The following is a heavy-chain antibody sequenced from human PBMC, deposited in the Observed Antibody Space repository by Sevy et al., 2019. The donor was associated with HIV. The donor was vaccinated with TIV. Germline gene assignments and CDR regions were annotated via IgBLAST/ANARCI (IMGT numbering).Heavy chain of an antibody. J-gene: IGHJ5*02. Sequence: SQTLSLTCAISGDSVSSNSAAWNWIRQSPSRGLKWLGRTYYRSKWYNDYAVSVKSRITINPDTSKNQFSLQLNSVTPGVTDVYYCARLDYYGSSDYSARFDPWGQRTLVTLSS. CDR1: GDSVSSNSAA. CDR2: TYYRSKWYN. CDR3: ARLDYYGSSDYSARFDP. V-gene: IGHV6-1*01. D-gene: IGHD3-22*01.